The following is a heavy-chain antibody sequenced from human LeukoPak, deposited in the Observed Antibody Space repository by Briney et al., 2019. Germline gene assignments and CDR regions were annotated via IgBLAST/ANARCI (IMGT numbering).Heavy chain of an antibody. CDR1: GFTFSSYS. CDR3: ARDLRKYYYDSSGYYLDY. V-gene: IGHV3-21*01. D-gene: IGHD3-22*01. J-gene: IGHJ4*02. Sequence: GGSLRLSCAASGFTFSSYSVNWVRQAPGKGLEWVSSISSSSSYIYYADSVKGRFTISRDNAKNSLYLQMNSLRAEDTAVYYCARDLRKYYYDSSGYYLDYWGQGTLVTVSS. CDR2: ISSSSSYI.